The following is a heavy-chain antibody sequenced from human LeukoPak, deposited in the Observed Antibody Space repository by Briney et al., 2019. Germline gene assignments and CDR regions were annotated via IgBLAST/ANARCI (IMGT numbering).Heavy chain of an antibody. J-gene: IGHJ5*02. CDR3: AKRRVPAADDSGDWFDP. V-gene: IGHV3-23*01. Sequence: PGRSLRLSCAASGFTFSSYAMSWVRQAPGKGLEWVSAISGSGGSTYYADSVKGRFTISRDNSKNTLYLQMDSLRAEDTAVYYCAKRRVPAADDSGDWFDPWGQGTLVTVSS. CDR1: GFTFSSYA. D-gene: IGHD2-2*01. CDR2: ISGSGGST.